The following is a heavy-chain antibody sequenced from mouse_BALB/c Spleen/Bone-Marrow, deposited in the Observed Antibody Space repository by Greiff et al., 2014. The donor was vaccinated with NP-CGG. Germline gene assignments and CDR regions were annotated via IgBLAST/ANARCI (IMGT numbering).Heavy chain of an antibody. D-gene: IGHD2-1*01. CDR1: GFAFNNYG. CDR2: INRNGGSS. Sequence: VESGGGLVQPGGSLEVSCAASGFAFNNYGMSWVRQTPDKRLELVATINRNGGSSYYPDSVKGRFTISRDNAKNTLYLQMSSLKSEDTAIYYCSRGNYGNYVDYFDYWGQGTTLTVSS. J-gene: IGHJ2*01. V-gene: IGHV5-6-3*01. CDR3: SRGNYGNYVDYFDY.